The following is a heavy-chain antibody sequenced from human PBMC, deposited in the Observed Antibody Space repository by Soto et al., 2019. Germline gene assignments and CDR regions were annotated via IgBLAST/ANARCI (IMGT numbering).Heavy chain of an antibody. CDR3: ARALSSRANFDY. CDR1: GFTFSSYA. Sequence: GGSLRLSCAASGFTFSSYAMHWVRQAPGKGLEWVAVISYDGSNKYYADSVKGRFTISRDNSKNTLYLQMNSLRAEDTAVYYCARALSSRANFDYWGQGTLVTVSS. J-gene: IGHJ4*02. CDR2: ISYDGSNK. D-gene: IGHD1-26*01. V-gene: IGHV3-30-3*01.